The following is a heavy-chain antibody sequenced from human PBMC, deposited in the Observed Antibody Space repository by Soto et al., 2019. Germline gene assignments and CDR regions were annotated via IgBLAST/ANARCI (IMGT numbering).Heavy chain of an antibody. CDR3: ARGSLRCSGGSCYSPWFDP. Sequence: PSETLSLTCTVSGGSISSGGYYWSWIRQHPGKGLEWIGYIYYSGSTYYNPPLKSRVTISVDTSKNQFSLKLSSVTAADTAVYYCARGSLRCSGGSCYSPWFDPWGQGTLVTVS. CDR2: IYYSGST. J-gene: IGHJ5*02. V-gene: IGHV4-31*02. CDR1: GGSISSGGYY. D-gene: IGHD2-15*01.